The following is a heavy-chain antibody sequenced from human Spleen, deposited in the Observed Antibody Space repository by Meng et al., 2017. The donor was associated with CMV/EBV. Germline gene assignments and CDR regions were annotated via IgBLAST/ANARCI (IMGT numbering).Heavy chain of an antibody. D-gene: IGHD1-7*01. Sequence: GESLKISCQGSGYSFATYWIAWVRQMPGRGLECMGVIYPADSDTRYSPSFQGQVTISADKSINTAYLHWSSLKASDTAIYYCARQTGTTFNWFDPWDQGTLVTVSS. V-gene: IGHV5-51*01. CDR2: IYPADSDT. CDR3: ARQTGTTFNWFDP. CDR1: GYSFATYW. J-gene: IGHJ5*02.